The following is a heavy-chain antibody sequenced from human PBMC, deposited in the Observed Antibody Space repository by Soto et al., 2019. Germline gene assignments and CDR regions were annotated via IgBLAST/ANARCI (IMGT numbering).Heavy chain of an antibody. CDR3: ANVDCGDYWYYFDY. J-gene: IGHJ4*02. Sequence: GGSLRLSCAASGSTFSSYAMSWVRQAPGKGLEWVSAISGSGGSTYYADSVRGRFTISRDNSKNTLYLQMNSLRAEDTAVYYCANVDCGDYWYYFDYWGQGTLVTVSS. V-gene: IGHV3-23*01. D-gene: IGHD4-17*01. CDR2: ISGSGGST. CDR1: GSTFSSYA.